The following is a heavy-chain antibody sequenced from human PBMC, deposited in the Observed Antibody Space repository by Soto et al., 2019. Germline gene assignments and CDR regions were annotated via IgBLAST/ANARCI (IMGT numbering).Heavy chain of an antibody. Sequence: GESLKISCKGSGYSFSNHWIGWVRQMPGKGLEWMGVIYPGDSDTRYSPSFQGQVTISADKSISTAYLQWSSLKASDTAMYYCARRDGIVVVPAATTFDYWGQGTLVTVSS. J-gene: IGHJ4*02. CDR3: ARRDGIVVVPAATTFDY. CDR1: GYSFSNHW. CDR2: IYPGDSDT. D-gene: IGHD2-2*01. V-gene: IGHV5-51*01.